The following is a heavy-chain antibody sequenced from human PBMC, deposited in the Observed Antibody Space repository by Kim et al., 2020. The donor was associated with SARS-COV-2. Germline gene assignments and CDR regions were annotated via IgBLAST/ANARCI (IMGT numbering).Heavy chain of an antibody. Sequence: GGSLRLSCAASGFTITSYAMSWVRQAPGKGLEWVSAIAANGGGTYYADSVRGRFIISRDIPKNTLYLQMNSLTAEDTAVYYCAKRRTGDCWNAADNWGLGTLVTVSS. CDR2: IAANGGGT. J-gene: IGHJ4*02. CDR1: GFTITSYA. D-gene: IGHD1-1*01. V-gene: IGHV3-23*01. CDR3: AKRRTGDCWNAADN.